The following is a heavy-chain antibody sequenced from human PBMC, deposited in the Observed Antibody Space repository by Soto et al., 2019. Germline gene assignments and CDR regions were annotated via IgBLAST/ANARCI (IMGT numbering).Heavy chain of an antibody. CDR2: ISGASKTI. V-gene: IGHV3-48*01. Sequence: EVQLVESGGGLVQPGGSLRLSCAASGFTFSSYSMNWVRQAPGKGLEWLSYISGASKTIRYADSVKGRFTISRDNAKNSLYLQLNSRRAEDTAGYYCARDYWWSFDYWGQGTLVTVSS. CDR1: GFTFSSYS. CDR3: ARDYWWSFDY. J-gene: IGHJ4*02. D-gene: IGHD2-8*02.